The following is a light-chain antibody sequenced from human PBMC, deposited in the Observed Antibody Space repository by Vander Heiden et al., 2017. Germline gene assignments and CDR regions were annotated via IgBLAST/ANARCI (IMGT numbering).Light chain of an antibody. CDR2: DGC. CDR3: QQQNSYPLT. CDR1: QSISTW. Sequence: DIQMTQSPSTLSASVGDRVTITCRASQSISTWLAWYQQKLGRAPKLLIYDGCSLQSGVPSRFSGSGAWTNFTPAISSLQPDDFSTYYCQQQNSYPLTFGRGTKVEIK. V-gene: IGKV1-5*01. J-gene: IGKJ4*01.